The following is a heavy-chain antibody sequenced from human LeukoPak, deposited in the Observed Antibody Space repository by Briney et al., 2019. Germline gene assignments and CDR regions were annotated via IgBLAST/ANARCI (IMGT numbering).Heavy chain of an antibody. V-gene: IGHV4-34*01. Sequence: SETLSRTCAFSGGSFSGYYWTWIRQPPGKGLEWIVEINHSESTNYNTSLKSRVTISVDTSKNQLSLKLRSVTAADTAVYYCARNLSAGTGNTFAYWGQGTLVTVSS. D-gene: IGHD1-1*01. CDR1: GGSFSGYY. CDR2: INHSEST. J-gene: IGHJ4*02. CDR3: ARNLSAGTGNTFAY.